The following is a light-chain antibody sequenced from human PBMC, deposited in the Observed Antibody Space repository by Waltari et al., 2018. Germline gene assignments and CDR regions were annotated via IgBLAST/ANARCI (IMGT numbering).Light chain of an antibody. V-gene: IGKV4-1*01. Sequence: VMTQSPDSLAVSLCERATINSKSSQNVLYAFNNKNFLSWYQQKPGQPPRLLIYWASTREAGVPDRFSGSGSGADFSLTISSLQTDDAAVYYCQQYHSTPYTFGPGTKLEI. J-gene: IGKJ2*01. CDR1: QNVLYAFNNKNF. CDR2: WAS. CDR3: QQYHSTPYT.